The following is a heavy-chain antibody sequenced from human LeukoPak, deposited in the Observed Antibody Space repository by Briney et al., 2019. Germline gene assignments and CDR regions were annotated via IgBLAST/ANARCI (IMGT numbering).Heavy chain of an antibody. J-gene: IGHJ4*02. D-gene: IGHD3-22*01. CDR3: ARWYYYDSSGYSRAFDY. CDR2: INPSGGST. V-gene: IGHV1-46*01. Sequence: ASVKVSCKASGYTFTSYYMHWVRQAPGQGLEWMGIINPSGGSTSYAQKFQGRVTITADESTSTAYMELSSLRSEDTAVYYCARWYYYDSSGYSRAFDYWGQGTLVTVSS. CDR1: GYTFTSYY.